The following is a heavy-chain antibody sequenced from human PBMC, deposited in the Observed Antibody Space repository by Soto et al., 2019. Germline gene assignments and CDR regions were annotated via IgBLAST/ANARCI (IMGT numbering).Heavy chain of an antibody. CDR2: INPSGGST. Sequence: ASVQVSCKASGYTFTSYYMRLVRQPPGQGLEWMGIINPSGGSTSYAQQFQGRVTMTRDTSTSTVYMELSSLRSEDTAVYYCARDNNYYDSSGSTSFEPWGQGTLVTVSS. CDR1: GYTFTSYY. D-gene: IGHD3-22*01. V-gene: IGHV1-46*01. CDR3: ARDNNYYDSSGSTSFEP. J-gene: IGHJ5*02.